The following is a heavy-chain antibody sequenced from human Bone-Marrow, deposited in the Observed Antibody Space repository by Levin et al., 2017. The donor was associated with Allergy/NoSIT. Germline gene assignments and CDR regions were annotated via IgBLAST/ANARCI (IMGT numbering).Heavy chain of an antibody. CDR1: EFMFSNYV. CDR3: AREGRRNYYDSRAYYPTVHDAFDL. V-gene: IGHV3-30-3*01. J-gene: IGHJ3*01. CDR2: ILNDGSNI. D-gene: IGHD3-22*01. Sequence: GGSLRLSCAASEFMFSNYVMHWLRQAPGKGLDWVAVILNDGSNIDYADSVKGRFTISRDNSKDTVYLQLSSLRPEDTAVYYCAREGRRNYYDSRAYYPTVHDAFDLWGQGTIVTVSS.